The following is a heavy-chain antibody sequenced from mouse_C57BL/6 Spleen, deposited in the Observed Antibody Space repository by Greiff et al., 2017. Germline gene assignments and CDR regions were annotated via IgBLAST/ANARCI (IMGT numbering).Heavy chain of an antibody. J-gene: IGHJ3*01. D-gene: IGHD1-1*01. CDR2: IDPSDSYT. CDR3: ATYYGSSYVAWFAY. V-gene: IGHV1-59*01. CDR1: GYTFTSYW. Sequence: QVQLKQPGAELVRPGTSVKLSCKASGYTFTSYWMHWVKQRPGQGLEWIGVIDPSDSYTNYNQKFKGKATLTVDTSSSTAYMQLSSLTSEDSAVYYCATYYGSSYVAWFAYWGQGTLVTVSA.